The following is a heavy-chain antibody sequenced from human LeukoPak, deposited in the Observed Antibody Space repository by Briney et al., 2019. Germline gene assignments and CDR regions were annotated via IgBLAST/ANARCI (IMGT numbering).Heavy chain of an antibody. CDR2: INSDGSST. CDR3: ARGYRPNWGSTVGDY. CDR1: GFTFSDCW. J-gene: IGHJ4*02. D-gene: IGHD7-27*01. Sequence: PGGSLRLSCAASGFTFSDCWMHWVRQAPGKGLVWVSRINSDGSSTNYADSVKGRFTIPRDNAKNTLYLQMNSLRAEDTAVYYCARGYRPNWGSTVGDYWGQGTLVTVSS. V-gene: IGHV3-74*01.